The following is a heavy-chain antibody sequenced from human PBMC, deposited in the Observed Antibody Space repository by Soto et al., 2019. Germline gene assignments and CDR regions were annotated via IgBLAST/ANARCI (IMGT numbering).Heavy chain of an antibody. CDR1: GFTFSSYS. CDR3: ARSHTYCGGDCYSSYYYGMDV. CDR2: ISSSSSYI. V-gene: IGHV3-21*01. D-gene: IGHD2-21*02. Sequence: EVQLVESGGGLVKPGWSLRLSCAASGFTFSSYSMNWVRHAPGKGLEWVSSISSSSSYIYYADSVKGRFTISRDNAKNSLYLQMNSLRAEDTAVYYCARSHTYCGGDCYSSYYYGMDVWGQGTTVTVSS. J-gene: IGHJ6*02.